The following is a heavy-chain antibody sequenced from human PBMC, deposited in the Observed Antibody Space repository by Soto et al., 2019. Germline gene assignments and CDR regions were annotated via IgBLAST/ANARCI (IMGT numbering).Heavy chain of an antibody. V-gene: IGHV4-30-4*01. CDR3: ARAAYCTNGVCSGWFDP. D-gene: IGHD2-8*01. J-gene: IGHJ5*02. CDR2: IYYSGST. Sequence: SETLSLTCTVSGGSISSGDYYWSWIRQPPGKGLEWIGYIYYSGSTYYNPSLKSRVTISVDTSKNQFPLKLSSVTAADTAVYYCARAAYCTNGVCSGWFDPWGQGTLVTVSS. CDR1: GGSISSGDYY.